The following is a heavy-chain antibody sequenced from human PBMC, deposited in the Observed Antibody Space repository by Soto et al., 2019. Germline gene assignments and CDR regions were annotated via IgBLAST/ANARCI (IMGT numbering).Heavy chain of an antibody. CDR1: GYTFTGYY. J-gene: IGHJ4*02. V-gene: IGHV1-2*04. CDR3: ARDPPPPDY. CDR2: INPNSGGT. Sequence: ASVKVSCKASGYTFTGYYMHWVRQAPRQGLEWMGWINPNSGGTNYAQKFQGWVTMTTDTSTSTAYMELRSLRSDDTAVYYCARDPPPPDYWGQGTLVTVSS.